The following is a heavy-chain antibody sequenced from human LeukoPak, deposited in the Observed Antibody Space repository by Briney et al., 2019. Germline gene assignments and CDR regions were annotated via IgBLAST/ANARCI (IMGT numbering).Heavy chain of an antibody. Sequence: ASVKVSCKASGYTFTGYYMHWVRQAPGQGLEWMGWINPNSGVTKYAQKFQGRVTMTRDTSISTAYLELNRLSSDDSAVFYCARQADNNWFDSWGLGTLVTVSS. CDR3: ARQADNNWFDS. J-gene: IGHJ5*01. D-gene: IGHD2-15*01. V-gene: IGHV1-2*02. CDR2: INPNSGVT. CDR1: GYTFTGYY.